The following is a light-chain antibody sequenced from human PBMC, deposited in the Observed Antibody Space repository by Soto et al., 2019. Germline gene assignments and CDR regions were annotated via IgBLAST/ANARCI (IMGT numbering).Light chain of an antibody. CDR2: DVS. CDR1: RSDVGDYNY. Sequence: QSVLTQPASVSGSPGQSITISCTGTRSDVGDYNYVSWYQQHPGKAPKLMIYDVSNRPSGVSNRFSGSKSGNTASLTISGLQAEDEADYYCSSYTSSSTLLFGTGTKLTVL. J-gene: IGLJ1*01. CDR3: SSYTSSSTLL. V-gene: IGLV2-14*01.